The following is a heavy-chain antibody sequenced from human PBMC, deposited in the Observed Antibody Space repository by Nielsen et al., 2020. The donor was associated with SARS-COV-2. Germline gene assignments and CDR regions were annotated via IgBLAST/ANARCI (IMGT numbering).Heavy chain of an antibody. CDR1: GYSFTSYW. CDR3: ARQRRIVVPADYSYYHMDV. V-gene: IGHV5-10-1*01. CDR2: IDPSDSYT. Sequence: GESLKISCKGSGYSFTSYWINWVRQMPGKGLDWMGRIDPSDSYTDYSPSFQGHVTISADKSISTAYLQWSSLKASDTAMYYCARQRRIVVPADYSYYHMDVWGKGTTVTVSS. J-gene: IGHJ6*03. D-gene: IGHD2-2*01.